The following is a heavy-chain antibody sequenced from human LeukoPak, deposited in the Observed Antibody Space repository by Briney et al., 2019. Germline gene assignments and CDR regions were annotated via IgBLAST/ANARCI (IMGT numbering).Heavy chain of an antibody. CDR1: GYTFTSYA. D-gene: IGHD3-9*01. J-gene: IGHJ4*02. V-gene: IGHV1-3*01. CDR3: ARDGDDILTGYYSLGGYYFDY. CDR2: INAGNGNT. Sequence: ASVKVSCKASGYTFTSYAMHWVRQAPGQRLEWMGWINAGNGNTKYSQKFQGRVTITRDTSARTAYMELSSLRSEDTAVYYCARDGDDILTGYYSLGGYYFDYWGQGTLVTVSS.